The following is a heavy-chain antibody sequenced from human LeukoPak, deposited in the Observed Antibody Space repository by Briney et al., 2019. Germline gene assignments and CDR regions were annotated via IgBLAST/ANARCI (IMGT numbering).Heavy chain of an antibody. CDR3: AKGGGGNFDWYFDL. CDR2: ISGSGGST. D-gene: IGHD4-23*01. Sequence: GGSLRLSCAASGFTFSSYAMSWVRQAPGKGLEWVSAISGSGGSTYYAGSVKGRFTISRDNSKNMLYLQMNSLRAEDTAVYYCAKGGGGNFDWYFDLWGRGTLVTVSS. J-gene: IGHJ2*01. CDR1: GFTFSSYA. V-gene: IGHV3-23*01.